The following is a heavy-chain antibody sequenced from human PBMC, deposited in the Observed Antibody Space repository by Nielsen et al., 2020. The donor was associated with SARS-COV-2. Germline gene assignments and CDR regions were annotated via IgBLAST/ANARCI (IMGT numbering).Heavy chain of an antibody. CDR2: IIPIFGTA. Sequence: SVKVSCKASGYTFTSYDINWVRQAPGQGLEWMGGIIPIFGTANYAQKFQGRVTITADESTSTAYMELSSLRSEDTAVYYCASYIITMVRGVIIPPYYYYGMDVWGQGTTVTVSS. V-gene: IGHV1-69*13. CDR1: GYTFTSYD. J-gene: IGHJ6*02. CDR3: ASYIITMVRGVIIPPYYYYGMDV. D-gene: IGHD3-10*01.